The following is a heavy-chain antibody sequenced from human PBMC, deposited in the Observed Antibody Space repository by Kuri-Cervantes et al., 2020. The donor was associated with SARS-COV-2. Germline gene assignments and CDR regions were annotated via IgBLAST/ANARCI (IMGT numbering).Heavy chain of an antibody. CDR3: ARDLTYFDY. CDR2: ISYDGSNK. V-gene: IGHV3-30-3*01. J-gene: IGHJ4*02. Sequence: GGSLRLSCAASGFTFSSYAMHWVRQAPGKGLEWVAVISYDGSNKYYADSVKGRFTISRDNSKNTLYLQMNSLRAEDTAVYYCARDLTYFDYWGQGTLVTVSS. CDR1: GFTFSSYA.